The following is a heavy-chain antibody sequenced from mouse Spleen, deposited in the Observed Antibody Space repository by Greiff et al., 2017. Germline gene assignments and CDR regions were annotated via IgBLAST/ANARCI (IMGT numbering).Heavy chain of an antibody. CDR1: GYTFTSYW. CDR2: IHPNSGST. V-gene: IGHV1-64*01. CDR3: ARSDYDYSDY. Sequence: QVQLKQPGAELVKPGASVKLSCKASGYTFTSYWMHWVKQRPGQGLEWIGMIHPNSGSTNYNEKFKSKATLTVDKSSSTAYMQLSSLTSEDSAVYYCARSDYDYSDYWGQGTTLTVSS. D-gene: IGHD2-4*01. J-gene: IGHJ2*01.